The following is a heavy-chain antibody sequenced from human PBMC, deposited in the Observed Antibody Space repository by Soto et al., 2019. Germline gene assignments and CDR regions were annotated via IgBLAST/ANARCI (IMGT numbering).Heavy chain of an antibody. D-gene: IGHD6-19*01. CDR3: ARASNSSGWWTFDY. J-gene: IGHJ4*02. V-gene: IGHV4-31*03. CDR2: IYYSGST. CDR1: GGSISSGGYY. Sequence: QVQLQESGPGLVKPSQTLSLTCTVSGGSISSGGYYWSWIRQHPGKGLDWIGYIYYSGSTYYNPSLKSRVTXXVXTXXNQFSLKLSSVTAADTAVYYCARASNSSGWWTFDYWGQGTLVTVSS.